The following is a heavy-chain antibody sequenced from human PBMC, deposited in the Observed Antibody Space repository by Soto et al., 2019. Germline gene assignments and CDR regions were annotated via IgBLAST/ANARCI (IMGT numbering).Heavy chain of an antibody. V-gene: IGHV3-9*01. CDR1: GFPLDICA. CDR3: AKGLSGTTRWFDF. CDR2: ISWNSGNI. D-gene: IGHD1-7*01. Sequence: EVQLVESGGGLVQPGRSLRLSCAASGFPLDICAMHWVRQAPGKGLEWVSSISWNSGNIDYADSVKGRFTISRDSAKKSLYLQMNSLRPEDTALYYCAKGLSGTTRWFDFWGQGTPVTVSS. J-gene: IGHJ4*02.